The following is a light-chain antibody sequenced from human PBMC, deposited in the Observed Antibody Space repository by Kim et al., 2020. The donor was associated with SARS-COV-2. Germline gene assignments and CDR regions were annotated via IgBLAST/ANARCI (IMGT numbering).Light chain of an antibody. V-gene: IGKV3-15*01. CDR3: QQYTNWPWT. Sequence: VAPGKGIPLSCTASKVISGHLAWYQQTPGQAPRLLIYGASTRATGIPARFSGSGSGTEFTLTINSLQSEDSAVYYCQQYTNWPWTFGQGTKVDIK. CDR2: GAS. J-gene: IGKJ1*01. CDR1: KVISGH.